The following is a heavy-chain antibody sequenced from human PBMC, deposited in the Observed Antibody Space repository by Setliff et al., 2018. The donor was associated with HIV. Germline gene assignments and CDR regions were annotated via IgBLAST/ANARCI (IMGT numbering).Heavy chain of an antibody. CDR1: GGSFRGYY. J-gene: IGHJ4*02. Sequence: SETLSLTCVVYGGSFRGYYWSWIRQPPGKGLEWIGESNQSGSGNYNPSLKSRVTISVDTSKNEFSLNMGSVTAADTAVYYCAREWFSGYDAPYYFDYWGQGTLVTVS. CDR2: SNQSGSG. CDR3: AREWFSGYDAPYYFDY. V-gene: IGHV4-34*01. D-gene: IGHD5-12*01.